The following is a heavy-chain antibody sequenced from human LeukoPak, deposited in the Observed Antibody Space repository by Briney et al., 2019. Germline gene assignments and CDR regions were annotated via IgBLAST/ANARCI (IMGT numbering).Heavy chain of an antibody. J-gene: IGHJ4*02. D-gene: IGHD4-17*01. Sequence: QSGGSLRLSCVVSGFTVTSNYMSWVRQAPGKGLEWVSVIYSGGTTNYADSVKGRFTVYRDNSKNTLYLQMNSLRAGDTAVYYCASKLTSGYWGQGTLVTVSS. CDR2: IYSGGTT. V-gene: IGHV3-66*01. CDR1: GFTVTSNY. CDR3: ASKLTSGY.